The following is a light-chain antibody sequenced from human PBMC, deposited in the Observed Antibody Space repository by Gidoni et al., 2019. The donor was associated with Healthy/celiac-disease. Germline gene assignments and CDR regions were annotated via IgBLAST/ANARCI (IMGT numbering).Light chain of an antibody. V-gene: IGLV1-40*01. Sequence: QSVLTQPPSVSGSPGQRVTISCTGSSSNIGTGYDVHWYQQHPGTAPKPLIYGNNNRPSGVPDRFSGSKSGTSASLAITGLQADDEADYYCQSYDSSLSGPVVFGGGTQLTVL. CDR3: QSYDSSLSGPVV. J-gene: IGLJ2*01. CDR1: SSNIGTGYD. CDR2: GNN.